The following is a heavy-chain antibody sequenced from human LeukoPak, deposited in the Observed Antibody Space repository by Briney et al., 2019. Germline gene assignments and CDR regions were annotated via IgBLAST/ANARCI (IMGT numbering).Heavy chain of an antibody. V-gene: IGHV1-2*02. CDR2: INPNSGGT. CDR1: GYTFTSYG. D-gene: IGHD1-7*01. J-gene: IGHJ6*02. CDR3: ARERMNSEPYYYYGMDV. Sequence: ASVKVSCKASGYTFTSYGISWVRQAPGQGLEWMGWINPNSGGTNYAQKFQGRVTMTRDTSISTAYMELSRLRSDDTAVYYCARERMNSEPYYYYGMDVWGQGTTVTVSS.